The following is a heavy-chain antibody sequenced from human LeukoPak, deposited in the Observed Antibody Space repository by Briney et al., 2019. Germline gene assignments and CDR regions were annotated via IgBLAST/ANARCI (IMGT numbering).Heavy chain of an antibody. CDR1: GFTFSSYG. CDR3: ARDVALSTYHFDSSGLLDY. J-gene: IGHJ4*02. CDR2: IWYGGSNK. Sequence: PGGSLRLSCAASGFTFSSYGMHWVRQAPGKGLEWVAVIWYGGSNKYYADSVKGRFTISRDNSKNTLYLQMNSLRGEDTAVYYCARDVALSTYHFDSSGLLDYWGQGTLVTVSS. D-gene: IGHD3-22*01. V-gene: IGHV3-33*08.